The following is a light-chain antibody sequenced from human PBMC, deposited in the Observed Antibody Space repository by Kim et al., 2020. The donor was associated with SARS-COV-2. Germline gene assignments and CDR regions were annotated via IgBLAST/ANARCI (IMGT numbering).Light chain of an antibody. CDR2: GKN. CDR3: HSRNSSALAL. Sequence: VALGQTVRITCQGDSLRIYYASWYQQRPGQAPVLVIYGKNNRPSGVPDRFSGSSSGNTASLTITGARAEDEADYYCHSRNSSALALFGGGTQLTVL. V-gene: IGLV3-19*01. CDR1: SLRIYY. J-gene: IGLJ2*01.